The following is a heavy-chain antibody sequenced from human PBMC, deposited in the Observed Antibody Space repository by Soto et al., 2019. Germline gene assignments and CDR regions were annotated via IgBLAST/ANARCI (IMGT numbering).Heavy chain of an antibody. Sequence: ASVKVSCKASGYTFTSYAMHWVRQAPGQRLEWMGWINAGNGNTKYSQKFQGRVTITRDTSASTAYMELSSLRSEDTAVYYCARDPGGEYQLLTSWFDPWGQGTLVTVSS. CDR3: ARDPGGEYQLLTSWFDP. D-gene: IGHD2-2*01. J-gene: IGHJ5*02. V-gene: IGHV1-3*01. CDR1: GYTFTSYA. CDR2: INAGNGNT.